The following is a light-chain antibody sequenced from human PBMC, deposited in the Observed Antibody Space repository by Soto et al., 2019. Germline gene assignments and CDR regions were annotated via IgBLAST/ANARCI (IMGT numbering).Light chain of an antibody. V-gene: IGLV1-44*01. CDR2: SNN. J-gene: IGLJ3*02. CDR3: AAWDDSLNGGV. Sequence: QSVLTQPPSASGTPGQRVTISCSGGSSNIGSNIVNWYQQLPGTAPKLLIYSNNQRPSGVPDRFSGSKSGTSASLAISGLQSEDEADYYCAAWDDSLNGGVFGGGTQLTVL. CDR1: SSNIGSNI.